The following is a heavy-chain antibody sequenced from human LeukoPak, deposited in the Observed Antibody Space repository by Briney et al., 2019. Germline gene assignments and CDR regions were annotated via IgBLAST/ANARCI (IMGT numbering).Heavy chain of an antibody. CDR1: GFTFSSYS. V-gene: IGHV3-21*01. CDR2: ISSSSSYI. Sequence: GGSLRLSCAASGFTFSSYSMNWVRQAPGKGLEWVSSISSSSSYIYYADSVKGRFTISRDNAKNSLSLQMNSLRAEDTAVYYCARDPYNGSYGDDYYYYMDVWGKGTTVTISS. D-gene: IGHD1-26*01. CDR3: ARDPYNGSYGDDYYYYMDV. J-gene: IGHJ6*03.